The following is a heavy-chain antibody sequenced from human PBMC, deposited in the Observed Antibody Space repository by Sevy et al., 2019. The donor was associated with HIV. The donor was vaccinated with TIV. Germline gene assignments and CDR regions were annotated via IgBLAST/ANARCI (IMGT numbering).Heavy chain of an antibody. CDR2: ISSRSSNI. CDR1: GFTFSSYS. D-gene: IGHD4-17*01. Sequence: GGSLRLSCAASGFTFSSYSMNWVRQAPGKGLEWVSSISSRSSNIYYADSVKGRFTISRGNAKNSLYLQMNSRRAEDTAGHYCARGYGGIRHFQYWGQGTLVTVSS. CDR3: ARGYGGIRHFQY. J-gene: IGHJ1*01. V-gene: IGHV3-21*01.